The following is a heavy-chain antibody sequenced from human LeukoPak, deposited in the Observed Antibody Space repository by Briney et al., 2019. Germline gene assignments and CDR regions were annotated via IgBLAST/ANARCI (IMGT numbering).Heavy chain of an antibody. V-gene: IGHV1-69*13. J-gene: IGHJ4*02. D-gene: IGHD6-13*01. CDR2: IIPIVGTA. Sequence: SVKVSCKASGGTFSSYAISWVRQAPGQGLEWMGRIIPIVGTANYAQKFQGRVTITADESTSTAYMELSSLRSEDTAVYYCARDGYSSSWYYFDYWGQGTLVTVSS. CDR3: ARDGYSSSWYYFDY. CDR1: GGTFSSYA.